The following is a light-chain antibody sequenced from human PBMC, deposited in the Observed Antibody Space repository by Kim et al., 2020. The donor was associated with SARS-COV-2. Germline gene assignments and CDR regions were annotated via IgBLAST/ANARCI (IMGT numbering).Light chain of an antibody. CDR1: SSDVGGYNY. CDR2: DVS. CDR3: CSYAGSYTWV. Sequence: GQSVTISCTGTSSDVGGYNYVSWYQQHPGKAPKLMIYDVSKRPSGVPDRFSGSKSGNTASLTIPGLQAEDEADYYCCSYAGSYTWVFGGGTQLTVL. V-gene: IGLV2-11*01. J-gene: IGLJ3*02.